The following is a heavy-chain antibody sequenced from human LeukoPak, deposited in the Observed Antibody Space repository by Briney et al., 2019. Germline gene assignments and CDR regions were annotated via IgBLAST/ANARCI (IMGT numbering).Heavy chain of an antibody. CDR3: ARVDSGPSGLRFAFDI. CDR2: IIPIFGTA. Sequence: ASVKVSCKASGGTFSSYAISWVRQAPGQGLEWMGGIIPIFGTANYAQKFQGGVTITTDESTSTAYMELSSLRSEDTAVYYCARVDSGPSGLRFAFDIWGQGTMVTVSS. V-gene: IGHV1-69*05. D-gene: IGHD3/OR15-3a*01. CDR1: GGTFSSYA. J-gene: IGHJ3*02.